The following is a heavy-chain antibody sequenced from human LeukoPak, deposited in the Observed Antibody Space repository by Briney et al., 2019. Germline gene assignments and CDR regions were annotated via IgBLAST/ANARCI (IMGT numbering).Heavy chain of an antibody. CDR1: GFTFSSYW. CDR2: INSDGSST. D-gene: IGHD3-16*01. CDR3: ARSAGIEGGAFDI. Sequence: TGGSLRLSCAASGFTFSSYWMHWVRQAPGKGLVWVSRINSDGSSTSYADSVKGRFTISRDNAKNTLYLQMSSLRAEDTAVYYCARSAGIEGGAFDIWGQGTMVTVSS. J-gene: IGHJ3*02. V-gene: IGHV3-74*01.